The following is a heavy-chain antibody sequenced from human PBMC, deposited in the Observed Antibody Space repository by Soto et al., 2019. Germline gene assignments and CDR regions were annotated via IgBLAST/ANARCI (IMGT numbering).Heavy chain of an antibody. CDR1: GFTFSSYS. D-gene: IGHD3-22*01. CDR2: ISSSSSYI. Sequence: GGSLRLSCAASGFTFSSYSMSWVRQATGKGLEWVSSISSSSSYIYYADSVKGRFTISRDNAKNSLYLQMNSLRAEDTAVYYCASGAYYYDSSAYYYYWGQGTLVTVSS. J-gene: IGHJ4*02. CDR3: ASGAYYYDSSAYYYY. V-gene: IGHV3-21*01.